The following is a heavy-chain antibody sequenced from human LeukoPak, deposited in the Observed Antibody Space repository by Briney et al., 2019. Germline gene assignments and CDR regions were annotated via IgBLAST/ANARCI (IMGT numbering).Heavy chain of an antibody. Sequence: SETPSLTCTVSGGSISSYYWGWIRQPPGKGLEWLGNIHYSGSTNYNPSLESRVTISIDKSKNQFSLKLSSVTAEDTAVYYCARHFHDSSGYYDDYWGQGTLVTVSP. J-gene: IGHJ4*02. D-gene: IGHD3-22*01. CDR1: GGSISSYY. CDR2: IHYSGST. CDR3: ARHFHDSSGYYDDY. V-gene: IGHV4-59*08.